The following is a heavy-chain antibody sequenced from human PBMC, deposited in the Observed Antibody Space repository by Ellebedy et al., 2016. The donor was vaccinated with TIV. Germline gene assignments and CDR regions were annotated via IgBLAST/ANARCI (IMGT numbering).Heavy chain of an antibody. V-gene: IGHV3-74*01. CDR1: GFTFSSYW. J-gene: IGHJ4*02. CDR3: ARLAVAAPLDY. CDR2: INSDGSST. Sequence: GESLKISCAASGFTFSSYWMHWVRQAPGKGLVWVSRINSDGSSTSYADSVKGRFTISRDKAKNTLYLQMSSLRAEDTAVYYCARLAVAAPLDYWGQGTLVTVSS. D-gene: IGHD6-19*01.